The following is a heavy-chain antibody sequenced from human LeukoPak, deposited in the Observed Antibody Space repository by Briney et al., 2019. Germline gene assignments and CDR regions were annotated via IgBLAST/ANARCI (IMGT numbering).Heavy chain of an antibody. CDR2: IYYSGST. J-gene: IGHJ3*02. CDR3: ARVAVLLWFGESAGAFDI. V-gene: IGHV4-59*01. D-gene: IGHD3-10*01. Sequence: SETLSLTRTVTGGSISSYYWSWIRQPPGKGLEWIGYIYYSGSTNYNPSLKSRVTISVDTSKNQFSLKLSSVTAADTAVYYCARVAVLLWFGESAGAFDIWGQGTMVTVSS. CDR1: GGSISSYY.